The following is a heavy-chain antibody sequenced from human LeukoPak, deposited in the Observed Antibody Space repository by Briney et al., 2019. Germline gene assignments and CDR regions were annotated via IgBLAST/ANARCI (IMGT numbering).Heavy chain of an antibody. Sequence: SETLSLTCTVSGGSIGSYYWSWIRQPPGKGLEWIGYIYYSGSTNYNPSLKSRVTISVDTSKNQFSLKLSSVTAADTAVYYCAAYSSGWVNWFVPWGQGTLVTVSS. CDR3: AAYSSGWVNWFVP. CDR2: IYYSGST. CDR1: GGSIGSYY. V-gene: IGHV4-59*08. J-gene: IGHJ5*02. D-gene: IGHD6-19*01.